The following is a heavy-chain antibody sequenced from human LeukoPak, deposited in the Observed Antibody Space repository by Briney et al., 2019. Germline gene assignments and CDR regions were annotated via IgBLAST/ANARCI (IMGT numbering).Heavy chain of an antibody. D-gene: IGHD2-8*01. Sequence: GGSLRLSCAASGFTVSTNYMSWVRQAPGKKLEWVSDISGSGGSTYYADSVKGRFTISRDNSKNTLYLQMNSLRAEDTAVYYCAKAELVLMVYEGYFDYWGQGTLVTVSS. CDR2: ISGSGGST. CDR1: GFTVSTNY. J-gene: IGHJ4*02. CDR3: AKAELVLMVYEGYFDY. V-gene: IGHV3-23*01.